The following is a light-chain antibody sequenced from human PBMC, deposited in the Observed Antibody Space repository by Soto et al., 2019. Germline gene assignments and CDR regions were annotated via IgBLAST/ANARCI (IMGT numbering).Light chain of an antibody. CDR2: TVS. Sequence: DIVMTQTPLSLSVTPGEPASVSCRSSQSLLDSGDGNTYLDWYLQKPGQSPQLLIYTVSHRASGVPDRFCGSVSDIDLTLRISRVEAEGVGGYYCMQRLIFRWTCGQGTNVDIK. CDR1: QSLLDSGDGNTY. V-gene: IGKV2-40*01. CDR3: MQRLIFRWT. J-gene: IGKJ1*01.